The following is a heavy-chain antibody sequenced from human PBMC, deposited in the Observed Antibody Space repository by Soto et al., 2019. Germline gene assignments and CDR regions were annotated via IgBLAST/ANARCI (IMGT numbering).Heavy chain of an antibody. V-gene: IGHV3-33*01. D-gene: IGHD3-10*01. J-gene: IGHJ6*02. CDR2: IWYDGSNK. Sequence: GGSLRLSCAASGFTFSSYGMHWVRQAPGKGLERVAVIWYDGSNKYYADSVKGRFTISRDNSKNTLYLQMNSLRAEDTAVYYCARDSVLLWFGELIGARGMDVWGQGTTVTVSS. CDR1: GFTFSSYG. CDR3: ARDSVLLWFGELIGARGMDV.